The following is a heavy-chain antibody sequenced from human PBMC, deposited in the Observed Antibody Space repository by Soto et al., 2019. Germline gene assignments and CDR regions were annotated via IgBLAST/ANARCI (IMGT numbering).Heavy chain of an antibody. CDR3: ARVGTTGTTSGAFDI. CDR1: GGSISSYY. D-gene: IGHD1-1*01. Sequence: QVQLQESGPGLVKPSETLSLTCTVSGGSISSYYWSWIRQPPGKGLEWIGYIYYSGSTNYNPSLKSRVPISVDTSKNQFSLKLSSVTAADTAVYYCARVGTTGTTSGAFDIWGQGTMVTVSS. CDR2: IYYSGST. V-gene: IGHV4-59*08. J-gene: IGHJ3*02.